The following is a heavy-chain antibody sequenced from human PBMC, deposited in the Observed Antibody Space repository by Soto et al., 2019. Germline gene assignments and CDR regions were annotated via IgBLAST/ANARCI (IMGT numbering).Heavy chain of an antibody. V-gene: IGHV3-74*01. CDR3: SRIGYSSSWYIDH. CDR2: INSDGSSI. J-gene: IGHJ4*02. CDR1: GFTFSSLW. D-gene: IGHD6-13*01. Sequence: GGSLRLSCAASGFTFSSLWMHWVRQAPGKGLVWVSRINSDGSSITYADSVKGRFTISRDNAKNTLYLQMNSLRAEDTAVYYCSRIGYSSSWYIDHWGQGSLVTVSS.